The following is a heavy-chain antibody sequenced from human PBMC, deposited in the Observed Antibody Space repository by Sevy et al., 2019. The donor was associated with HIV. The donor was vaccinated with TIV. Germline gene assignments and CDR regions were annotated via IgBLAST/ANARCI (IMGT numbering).Heavy chain of an antibody. Sequence: GGSLRLSCAASGFTFSSFAMSWVRHIPGKGLKWVSTINGRGGRAYYADSVKGRFTPSRDNSNNTVFLQLNRLRDEDPAVSYCARPTPRIAPSSAAFFDYCGQGTLVTVSS. D-gene: IGHD1-26*01. CDR1: GFTFSSFA. CDR2: INGRGGRA. V-gene: IGHV3-23*01. CDR3: ARPTPRIAPSSAAFFDY. J-gene: IGHJ4*02.